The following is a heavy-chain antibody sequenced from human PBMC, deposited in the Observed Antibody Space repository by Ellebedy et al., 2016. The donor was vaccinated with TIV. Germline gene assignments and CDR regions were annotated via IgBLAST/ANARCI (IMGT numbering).Heavy chain of an antibody. CDR3: AKMAGVHVWYFDY. CDR1: GFIFNSHG. D-gene: IGHD2-21*01. V-gene: IGHV3-30*18. J-gene: IGHJ4*02. Sequence: GESLKISCAASGFIFNSHGMHWVRQAPGKGLEWVAVISGHGLTTYYADSVKGRFTSSRDNSKNTPYLQVNSLTAEDTAVYYCAKMAGVHVWYFDYWGQGTLVTVSS. CDR2: ISGHGLTT.